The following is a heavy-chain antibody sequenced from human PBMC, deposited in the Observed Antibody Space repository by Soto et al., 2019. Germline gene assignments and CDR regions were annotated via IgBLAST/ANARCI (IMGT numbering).Heavy chain of an antibody. J-gene: IGHJ5*02. Sequence: ETLSLSCTVSGGSISSYYGSWIRQPPGKGLEWIGYIYYSGSTNYNPSLKSRVTISVDTSKNQFSLKLSSVTAADTAVYYCARTPTLQYPVFXPWGQGTLVXVSS. CDR1: GGSISSYY. CDR3: ARTPTLQYPVFXP. V-gene: IGHV4-59*01. CDR2: IYYSGST. D-gene: IGHD2-2*01.